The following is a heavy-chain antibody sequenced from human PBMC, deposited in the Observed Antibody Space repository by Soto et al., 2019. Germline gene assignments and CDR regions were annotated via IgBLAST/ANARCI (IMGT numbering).Heavy chain of an antibody. CDR2: IHVSGST. CDR1: GGSVSSGNYQ. Sequence: SETLSLTCTVSGGSVSSGNYQWTWVRQPPGKGLEWIGYIHVSGSTNDNPSLKGRVTMSIDTSKNQFSLKLSSVTAADTAVYYCARDGHGMDVWGQGTKVTVSS. J-gene: IGHJ6*02. V-gene: IGHV4-61*01. CDR3: ARDGHGMDV.